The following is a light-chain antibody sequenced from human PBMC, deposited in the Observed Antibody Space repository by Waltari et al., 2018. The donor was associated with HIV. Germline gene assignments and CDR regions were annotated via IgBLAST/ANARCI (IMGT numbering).Light chain of an antibody. CDR3: QQYKNWPLT. Sequence: IVMTQSPGPLSVSPGEGASLSCRASQSVSTSLAWYQQKPGQTPTLIVYDASTRATGVPDRFSGGGSGTDFTLTISSLQSEDFAVYYCQQYKNWPLTFGGGSKVETK. J-gene: IGKJ4*01. CDR1: QSVSTS. V-gene: IGKV3D-15*01. CDR2: DAS.